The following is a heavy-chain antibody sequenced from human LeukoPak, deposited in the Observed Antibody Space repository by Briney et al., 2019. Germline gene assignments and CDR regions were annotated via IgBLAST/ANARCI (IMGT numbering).Heavy chain of an antibody. V-gene: IGHV4-59*08. CDR1: GDSITSYY. Sequence: PSETLSLTCTVSGDSITSYYWSWIRQPPGKELEWVGSIYYSGSTNYNPSLKSRVTISVDTSKNQFSLKLSSVTAADTAMYYCARLGRQSTGWYFDYWGQGTLVTVSS. CDR3: ARLGRQSTGWYFDY. D-gene: IGHD6-19*01. CDR2: IYYSGST. J-gene: IGHJ4*02.